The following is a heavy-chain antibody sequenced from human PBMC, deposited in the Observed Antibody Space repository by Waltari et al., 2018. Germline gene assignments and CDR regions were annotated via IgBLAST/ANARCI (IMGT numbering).Heavy chain of an antibody. Sequence: VQLVKSETEVKKPGASVMVSCKTSGYTVKSYSFSWVRQATGQGLEWMGWVSGYNGDTFYAQNFQDRLTMTTETSTTTTYMELRNLRSDDTAIYYCARVSTNNGPGDLDYWGQGTLVTVSA. CDR1: GYTVKSYS. J-gene: IGHJ4*02. CDR2: VSGYNGDT. V-gene: IGHV1-18*01. CDR3: ARVSTNNGPGDLDY. D-gene: IGHD2-8*01.